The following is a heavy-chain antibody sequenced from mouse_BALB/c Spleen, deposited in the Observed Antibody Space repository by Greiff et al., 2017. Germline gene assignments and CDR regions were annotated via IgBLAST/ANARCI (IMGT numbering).Heavy chain of an antibody. CDR3: TSGYDVNWAMDY. CDR1: GYTFTSYY. CDR2: INPSNGGT. V-gene: IGHV1S81*02. D-gene: IGHD2-2*01. J-gene: IGHJ4*01. Sequence: QVQLQQPGAELVKPGASVKLSCKASGYTFTSYYMYWVKQRPGQGLEWIGGINPSNGGTNFNEKFKSKATLTVDKSSSTAYMQLSSLTSEDSAVYYGTSGYDVNWAMDYWGQGTSVTVSS.